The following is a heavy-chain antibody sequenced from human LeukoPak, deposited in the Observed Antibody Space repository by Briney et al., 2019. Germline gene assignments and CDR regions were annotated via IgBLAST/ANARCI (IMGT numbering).Heavy chain of an antibody. CDR3: AKGGYYYDSSGYYYPDAFDI. CDR1: GFTFSSYA. CDR2: ISGSGGST. Sequence: PGGSLRLSCAASGFTFSSYAMSWVRQAPGKGLEWVSAISGSGGSTYYADSVKGRFTISRENSKNTLYLQMNRLRAEDTAVYYCAKGGYYYDSSGYYYPDAFDIWGQGTMVTVSS. J-gene: IGHJ3*02. D-gene: IGHD3-22*01. V-gene: IGHV3-23*01.